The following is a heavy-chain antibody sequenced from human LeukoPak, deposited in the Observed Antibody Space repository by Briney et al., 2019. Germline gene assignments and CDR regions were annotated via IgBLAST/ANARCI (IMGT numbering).Heavy chain of an antibody. Sequence: PSETLSLTCTVSGGSISGYYWSWVRQPAGKGLEWIGRIYTSGSTNYNPSLKSRVTMSVDTSKNQSSLKLSSVTAADTAVYYCARVITTVNAFDIWGQGTMVTVSS. J-gene: IGHJ3*02. CDR3: ARVITTVNAFDI. D-gene: IGHD4-17*01. CDR1: GGSISGYY. CDR2: IYTSGST. V-gene: IGHV4-4*07.